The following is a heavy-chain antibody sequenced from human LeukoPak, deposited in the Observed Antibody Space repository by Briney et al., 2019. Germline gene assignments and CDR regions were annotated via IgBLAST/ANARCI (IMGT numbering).Heavy chain of an antibody. CDR2: IYYSGST. CDR1: GGSISSYY. D-gene: IGHD6-25*01. V-gene: IGHV4-59*01. CDR3: ASKAAEFYFDS. Sequence: SETLSLTCTVSGGSISSYYWSWIRQPPGKGLEWIGYIYYSGSTNYNPSLKSRVTISVDTSKNQFSLKLSSVTAADTAVYYCASKAAEFYFDSWGQGTLVTVSS. J-gene: IGHJ4*02.